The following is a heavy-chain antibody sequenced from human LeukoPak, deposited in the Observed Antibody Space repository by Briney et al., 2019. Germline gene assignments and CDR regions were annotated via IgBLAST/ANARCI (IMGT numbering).Heavy chain of an antibody. J-gene: IGHJ4*02. Sequence: PGGSLRLSCAASGFIFSSYWMLWVRQAPGKGLVWVSRINSDGSSTSYADSVKGRFTISRDNAKNTLYLQMNSLRAEDTAVYYCARRVVVPAAPYYFDYWGQGTLVTVSS. CDR2: INSDGSST. CDR1: GFIFSSYW. V-gene: IGHV3-74*01. D-gene: IGHD2-2*01. CDR3: ARRVVVPAAPYYFDY.